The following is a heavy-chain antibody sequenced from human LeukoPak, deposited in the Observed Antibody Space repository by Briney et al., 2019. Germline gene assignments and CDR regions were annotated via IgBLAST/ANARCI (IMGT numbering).Heavy chain of an antibody. V-gene: IGHV3-30-3*01. CDR1: GFTFSSYA. D-gene: IGHD5-24*01. CDR2: ISYDGSNK. Sequence: GGSLRLSCVASGFTFSSYAMHWVRQAPGKGLEWVAVISYDGSNKYYADSVKGRFTISRDNSKNTLYLQMNSLRAEDTAVYYCARSEIAALDYWGQGTLVTVSS. J-gene: IGHJ4*02. CDR3: ARSEIAALDY.